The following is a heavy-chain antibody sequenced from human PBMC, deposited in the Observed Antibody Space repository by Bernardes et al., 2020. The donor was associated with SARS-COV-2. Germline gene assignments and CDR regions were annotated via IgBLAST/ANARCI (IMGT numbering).Heavy chain of an antibody. D-gene: IGHD2-2*01. Sequence: GGSLRLSCAASGFTFSSYGMHWVRQAPGKGLEWVAVIWYDGSNKYYADSVKGRFTISRDNSKNTLYLQMNSLRAEDTAVYYCASQPESDYYYYMDVWGKGTTVTVSS. CDR3: ASQPESDYYYYMDV. J-gene: IGHJ6*03. CDR2: IWYDGSNK. CDR1: GFTFSSYG. V-gene: IGHV3-33*01.